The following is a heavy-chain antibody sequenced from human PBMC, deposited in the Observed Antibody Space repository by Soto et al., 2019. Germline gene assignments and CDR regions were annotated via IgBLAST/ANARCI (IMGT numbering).Heavy chain of an antibody. V-gene: IGHV3-30-3*01. CDR1: GGSISRLY. Sequence: LSLTCAVSGGSISRLYWSWGRQAPGKGLEWVAVISYDGSNKYYADSVKGRFTISRDNSKNTLYLQMNSLRAEDTAVYYCARDLNNAFDIWGQGTMVTVS. CDR2: ISYDGSNK. J-gene: IGHJ3*02. CDR3: ARDLNNAFDI.